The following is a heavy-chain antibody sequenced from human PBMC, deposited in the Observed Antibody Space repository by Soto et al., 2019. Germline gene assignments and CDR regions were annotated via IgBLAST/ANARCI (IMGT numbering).Heavy chain of an antibody. CDR2: IYYSGST. D-gene: IGHD3-10*01. CDR3: ARHGITMVRGVIITAGWFDP. J-gene: IGHJ5*02. CDR1: GGSISSGDYY. Sequence: PSETLSLTCTVSGGSISSGDYYWSWIRQPPGKGLEWIASIYYSGSTYYNPSLKSRVTISVDTSKNQFSLKLSSVTAADTAVYYCARHGITMVRGVIITAGWFDPWGQGTLVTVSS. V-gene: IGHV4-39*01.